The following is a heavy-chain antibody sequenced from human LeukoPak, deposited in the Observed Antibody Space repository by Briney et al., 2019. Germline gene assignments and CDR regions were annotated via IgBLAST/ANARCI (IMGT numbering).Heavy chain of an antibody. D-gene: IGHD3-9*01. CDR2: IPYDGSNK. V-gene: IGHV3-30*18. CDR3: AKRDILTGYPAL. J-gene: IGHJ4*02. Sequence: PGGSLRLSCAASGFTFSTYGFHWVRQAPGKGLEWVAVIPYDGSNKYYADSVKGRFTISRDNSKNTLYLQMNSLRAEDTAVYYCAKRDILTGYPALWGQGTLVTVSS. CDR1: GFTFSTYG.